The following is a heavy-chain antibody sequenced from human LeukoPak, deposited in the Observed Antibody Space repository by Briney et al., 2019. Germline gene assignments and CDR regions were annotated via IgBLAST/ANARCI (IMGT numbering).Heavy chain of an antibody. CDR1: GFTFSSYS. Sequence: PGRSLGLSCAASGFTFSSYSMNWVRQAPGKWLEWVSSISSSSSYIYYADSVKGRFTISRDNAKNSLYLQMNSLRAEDTAVYYCATLTGTTRGNYWGQGTLVTVSS. D-gene: IGHD1-20*01. J-gene: IGHJ4*02. CDR2: ISSSSSYI. V-gene: IGHV3-21*01. CDR3: ATLTGTTRGNY.